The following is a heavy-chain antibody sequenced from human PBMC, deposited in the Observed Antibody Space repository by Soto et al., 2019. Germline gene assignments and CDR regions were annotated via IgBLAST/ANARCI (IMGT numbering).Heavy chain of an antibody. CDR1: GFTFSSYW. CDR3: ARELTTYYMDI. D-gene: IGHD4-4*01. J-gene: IGHJ6*03. V-gene: IGHV3-7*01. Sequence: GGSLRLSCAASGFTFSSYWMSWVRQAPGKGLEWVANIKQDGSEKYYMDSVKGRFTISRDNAKNSLYLQMNSLRAEDTAVYYCARELTTYYMDIWGKGTTVTVSS. CDR2: IKQDGSEK.